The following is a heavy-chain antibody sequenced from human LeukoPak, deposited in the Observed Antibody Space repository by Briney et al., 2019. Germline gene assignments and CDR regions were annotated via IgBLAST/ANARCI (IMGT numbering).Heavy chain of an antibody. CDR2: ISYDGSNK. V-gene: IGHV3-30*18. Sequence: GGSLRLSCAASGFTFSSYGMHWVRQAPGKGLEWVAVISYDGSNKYYADSVKGRFTISRDNSKNTLYLQMNSLRAEDTAVYYCAKDEVSSTWTNWFDPWGQGTLVTVSS. D-gene: IGHD6-13*01. CDR3: AKDEVSSTWTNWFDP. CDR1: GFTFSSYG. J-gene: IGHJ5*02.